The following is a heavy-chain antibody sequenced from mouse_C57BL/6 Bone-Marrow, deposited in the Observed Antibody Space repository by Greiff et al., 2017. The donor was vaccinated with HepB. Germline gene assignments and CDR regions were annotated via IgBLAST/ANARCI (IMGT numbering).Heavy chain of an antibody. Sequence: QVQLQQSGAELARPGASVKMSCKASGYTFTSYTMHWVKQRPGQGLEWIGYINPSSGYTKYNQKFKDKATLTADKSSSTAYMHLSRLTSEDSAVYYSASDYYGSSYGFAYWGQGTLVTVSA. CDR1: GYTFTSYT. CDR3: ASDYYGSSYGFAY. CDR2: INPSSGYT. D-gene: IGHD1-1*01. V-gene: IGHV1-4*01. J-gene: IGHJ3*01.